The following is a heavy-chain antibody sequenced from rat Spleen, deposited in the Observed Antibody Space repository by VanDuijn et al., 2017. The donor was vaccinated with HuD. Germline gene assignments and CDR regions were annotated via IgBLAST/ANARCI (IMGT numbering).Heavy chain of an antibody. J-gene: IGHJ4*01. Sequence: EVQLVESDGGLVRPGRSLKLSCAASGFIFSDYYMAWVRQAPNNGLEWVASISYDGSSTYYRDSVKGRFTISRDNAKSTLYLQMDSLRSEDTATYYCARHNSGYGVMDAWGQGASVTVSS. CDR1: GFIFSDYY. CDR2: ISYDGSST. CDR3: ARHNSGYGVMDA. D-gene: IGHD4-3*01. V-gene: IGHV5-7*01.